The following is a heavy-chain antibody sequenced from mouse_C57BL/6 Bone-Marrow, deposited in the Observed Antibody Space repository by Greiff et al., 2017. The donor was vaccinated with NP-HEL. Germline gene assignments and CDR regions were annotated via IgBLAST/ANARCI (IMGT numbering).Heavy chain of an antibody. CDR3: ARPDSNYVGWYFDV. V-gene: IGHV5-17*01. Sequence: EVMLVESGGGLVKPGGSLKLSCAASGFTFSDYGMHWVRQAPEKGLEWVAYISSGSSTIYYADTVKGRFTISRDNAKNTLFLQMTSLRSEDTAMYYCARPDSNYVGWYFDVWGTGTTVTVSS. D-gene: IGHD2-5*01. CDR1: GFTFSDYG. J-gene: IGHJ1*03. CDR2: ISSGSSTI.